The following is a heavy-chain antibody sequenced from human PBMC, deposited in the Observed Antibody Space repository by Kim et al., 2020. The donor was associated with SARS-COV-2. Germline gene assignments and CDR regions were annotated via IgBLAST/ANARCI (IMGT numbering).Heavy chain of an antibody. V-gene: IGHV1-3*04. CDR2: INTGNGNT. CDR3: ARVAYYNSGTYHNFNYYAMDV. CDR1: GYTVTNYG. J-gene: IGHJ6*02. Sequence: ASVKVSCKASGYTVTNYGMHWVRQAPGQSLEWMGWINTGNGNTKYSQNFQGRVTITRDTSANTGYMELSSLRSKDTAVYYCARVAYYNSGTYHNFNYYAMDVWGQGTTVTVSS. D-gene: IGHD3-10*01.